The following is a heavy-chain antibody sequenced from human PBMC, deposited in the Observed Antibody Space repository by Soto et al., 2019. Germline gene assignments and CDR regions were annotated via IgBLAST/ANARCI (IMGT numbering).Heavy chain of an antibody. D-gene: IGHD2-15*01. V-gene: IGHV3-7*01. CDR1: GFTFSSYW. CDR3: ARESRYGGSCDDY. Sequence: EVQLEESGGGLVQPGGSLRLSCAASGFTFSSYWMSWVRQAPGKGLEWVANIKQDGSEKYYVDSVKGRFTISRDNAKNSLYLQMNSLRAEDTAVYYCARESRYGGSCDDYWGQGTLVTVSS. CDR2: IKQDGSEK. J-gene: IGHJ4*02.